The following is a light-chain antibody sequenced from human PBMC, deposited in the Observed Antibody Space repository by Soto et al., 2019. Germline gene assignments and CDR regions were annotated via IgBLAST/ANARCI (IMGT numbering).Light chain of an antibody. CDR3: QQYGSPLT. V-gene: IGKV3-20*01. Sequence: VLTQSPGTLSLSPGERATPSCSASQSVSSSYLAWYQQKPAQAPRLLLYGASTRATGIPDRFSGSGSGTDFTLTISRLEPEDFEVYYCQQYGSPLTFGGGTKVEIK. CDR2: GAS. CDR1: QSVSSSY. J-gene: IGKJ4*01.